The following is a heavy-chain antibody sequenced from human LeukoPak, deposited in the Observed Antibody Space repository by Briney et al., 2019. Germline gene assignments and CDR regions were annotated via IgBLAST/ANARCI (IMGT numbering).Heavy chain of an antibody. CDR1: GFTFSSYG. D-gene: IGHD6-13*01. J-gene: IGHJ4*02. CDR3: AKEAAADPPDY. Sequence: GGSLRLSCAASGFTFSSYGMHWVRQAPGKGLEWVAVISYDGSNKCYADSVKGRFTISRDNSKNTLYLQMNSLRAEDTAVYYCAKEAAADPPDYWGQGTLVTVSS. CDR2: ISYDGSNK. V-gene: IGHV3-30*18.